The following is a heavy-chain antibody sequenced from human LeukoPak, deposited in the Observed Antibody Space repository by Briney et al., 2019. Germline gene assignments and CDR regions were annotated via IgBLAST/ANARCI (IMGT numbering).Heavy chain of an antibody. J-gene: IGHJ4*02. CDR1: GFTFSSYG. CDR3: ARDLSGVTGYTYGRGIDY. Sequence: GGSLRLSCAASGFTFSSYGMHWVRQAPGKGLEWVAFIRYDGSNKYYADSVKGRFTISRDNAKKSLYLQMNSLRAEDTAVYYCARDLSGVTGYTYGRGIDYWGQGTLVTVSS. D-gene: IGHD5-18*01. CDR2: IRYDGSNK. V-gene: IGHV3-30*02.